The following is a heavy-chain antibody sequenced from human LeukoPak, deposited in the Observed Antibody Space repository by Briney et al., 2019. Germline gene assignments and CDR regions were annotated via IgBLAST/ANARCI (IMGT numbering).Heavy chain of an antibody. D-gene: IGHD1-26*01. CDR1: GFTFSSYD. Sequence: PGGSLTLSCAASGFTFSSYDMHWVRQAPGKGLEWIAVISYDGSNKYYADSVKGRFTISRDNSKLTLSLEMNGVRAEYTAACSCGRDLHYYGFDYWGQGTMVTVSS. CDR3: GRDLHYYGFDY. V-gene: IGHV3-30*03. J-gene: IGHJ4*02. CDR2: ISYDGSNK.